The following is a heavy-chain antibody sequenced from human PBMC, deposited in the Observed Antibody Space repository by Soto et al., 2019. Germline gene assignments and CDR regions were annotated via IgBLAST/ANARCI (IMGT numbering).Heavy chain of an antibody. Sequence: SVKVSCKASGFTFTSSAVQWVRQARGQRLEWIGWIVVGGGNTNYAQKFQERVTITRDMSTSTAYMELSSLRSEDTAVYYCAADMPSGSTYYYYYGMDVWGQGTTVTVSS. D-gene: IGHD2-2*01. CDR3: AADMPSGSTYYYYYGMDV. CDR1: GFTFTSSA. J-gene: IGHJ6*02. V-gene: IGHV1-58*01. CDR2: IVVGGGNT.